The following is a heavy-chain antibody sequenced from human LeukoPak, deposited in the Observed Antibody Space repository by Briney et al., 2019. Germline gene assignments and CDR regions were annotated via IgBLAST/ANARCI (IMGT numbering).Heavy chain of an antibody. CDR3: ARDLVTVTKGFDI. J-gene: IGHJ3*02. CDR2: ISYIGST. V-gene: IGHV4-59*01. D-gene: IGHD4-17*01. Sequence: TWIRQPPGKGLEWIGYISYIGSTNYNPSLKSRVTISIDTSRNQFSLRLSSVTAADTAVYYCARDLVTVTKGFDIWGQGTMVSVSS.